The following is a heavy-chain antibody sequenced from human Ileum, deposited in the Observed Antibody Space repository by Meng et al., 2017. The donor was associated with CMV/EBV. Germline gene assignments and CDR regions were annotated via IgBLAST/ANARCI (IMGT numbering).Heavy chain of an antibody. J-gene: IGHJ4*02. D-gene: IGHD2-21*01. CDR1: GFTFSDYG. Sequence: GESLKISCAASGFTFSDYGMHWVRQAPGKGLEWVTFIHYDGSSIDYADSVKGRFTIPRDNSKNTLYLQMNSLRPEDTAVYFCARDFKWHIDYWGQGMLVTVSS. V-gene: IGHV3-30*02. CDR2: IHYDGSSI. CDR3: ARDFKWHIDY.